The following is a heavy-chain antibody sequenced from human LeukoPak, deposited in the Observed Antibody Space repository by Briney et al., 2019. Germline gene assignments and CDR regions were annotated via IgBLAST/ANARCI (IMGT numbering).Heavy chain of an antibody. J-gene: IGHJ5*02. Sequence: TGESLRISCKGSGYSFTSYWISWVRQMPGKGLEWMWRIDPSDSYTNYSPSFQGHVTISADKSISTAYLQWSSLKASDTAMYYCATHLGYCSSTSCTNWFDPWGQGTLVTVSS. CDR3: ATHLGYCSSTSCTNWFDP. CDR2: IDPSDSYT. CDR1: GYSFTSYW. V-gene: IGHV5-10-1*01. D-gene: IGHD2-2*01.